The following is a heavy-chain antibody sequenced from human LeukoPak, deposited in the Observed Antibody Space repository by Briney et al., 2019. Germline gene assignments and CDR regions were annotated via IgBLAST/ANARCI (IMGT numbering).Heavy chain of an antibody. D-gene: IGHD3-22*01. CDR3: AKGTYCYDSSGYHDY. V-gene: IGHV3-23*01. CDR2: FSGSGGST. Sequence: GGPLRLPWAPSGFPFSSSAMSGVPKAPGKGRDGVSSFSGSGGSTFYADSAKCRCTISRDNTKNTLYLQKNSLRAEDTAVYYCAKGTYCYDSSGYHDYWGQGTLVTVSS. CDR1: GFPFSSSA. J-gene: IGHJ4*02.